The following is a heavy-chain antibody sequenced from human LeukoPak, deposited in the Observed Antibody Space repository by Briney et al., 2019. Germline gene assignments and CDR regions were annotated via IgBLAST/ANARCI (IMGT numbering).Heavy chain of an antibody. Sequence: PSETLSLTCTVSGGSISSYYWSWIRQPAGKGLEWIGRIYTSGSTNYNPSLKSRVTISVDTSKNQFSLKLSSVTAADTAVYYCARDYDLLTGYYKTSAFDIWGQGTMVTVSS. CDR2: IYTSGST. V-gene: IGHV4-4*07. CDR3: ARDYDLLTGYYKTSAFDI. D-gene: IGHD3-9*01. CDR1: GGSISSYY. J-gene: IGHJ3*02.